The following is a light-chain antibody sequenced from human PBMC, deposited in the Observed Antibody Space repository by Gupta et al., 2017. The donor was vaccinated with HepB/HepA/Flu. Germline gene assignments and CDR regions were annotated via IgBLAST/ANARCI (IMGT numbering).Light chain of an antibody. V-gene: IGLV1-40*01. J-gene: IGLJ3*02. Sequence: QSVLPQPPSVSRAPGQTVTISCTGSSSHIGASYDFHWYQQPPRTAPSLLIYDDINRPSAVPERFSGSTSGTSAAVAITWLQAEDEADYYCQAYDSSMSVWVFGGGTKLTVL. CDR3: QAYDSSMSVWV. CDR2: DDI. CDR1: SSHIGASYD.